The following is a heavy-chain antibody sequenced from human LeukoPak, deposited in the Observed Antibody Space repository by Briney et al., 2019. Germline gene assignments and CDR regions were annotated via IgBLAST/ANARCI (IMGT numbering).Heavy chain of an antibody. CDR3: ARGRSDYDSSGYYYPDFDY. D-gene: IGHD3-22*01. J-gene: IGHJ4*02. V-gene: IGHV4-34*01. Sequence: KPSETLSLTCAVYGGSFSGYYWSWIRQPPGKGLEWIGEINHSGSTNYNPSLKSRVTISVDPSKNQFSLKLSSVTAADTAVYYCARGRSDYDSSGYYYPDFDYWGQGTLVTVSS. CDR1: GGSFSGYY. CDR2: INHSGST.